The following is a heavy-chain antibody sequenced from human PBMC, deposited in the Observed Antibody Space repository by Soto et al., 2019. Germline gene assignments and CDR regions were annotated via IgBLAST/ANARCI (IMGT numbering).Heavy chain of an antibody. CDR2: IYYSGST. CDR1: GASISGFY. D-gene: IGHD1-26*01. CDR3: ARATTALHGFDI. J-gene: IGHJ3*02. Sequence: PSETLSLTCTVSGASISGFYWSWIRQPPGKGLEWIGYIYYSGSTYYNPSLKSRITISVDTSKIQFSLNLSSVTAADTAVYYCARATTALHGFDIWGQGTMVTVSS. V-gene: IGHV4-30-4*01.